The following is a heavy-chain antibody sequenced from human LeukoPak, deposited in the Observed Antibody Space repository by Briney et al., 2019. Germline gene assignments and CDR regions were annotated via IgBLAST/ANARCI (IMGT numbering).Heavy chain of an antibody. CDR3: LSGFWGSGSYYGFDY. Sequence: AVTVSLMGSGGTFIKYAISWVRQPPGQGREWMGGIIPICGTEKYAQKFQGRVTITADESTNTAYMELSSLTAEDTAVCLCLSGFWGSGSYYGFDYWGQGTLVTVSP. CDR2: IIPICGTE. J-gene: IGHJ4*02. CDR1: GGTFIKYA. D-gene: IGHD3-10*01. V-gene: IGHV1-69*13.